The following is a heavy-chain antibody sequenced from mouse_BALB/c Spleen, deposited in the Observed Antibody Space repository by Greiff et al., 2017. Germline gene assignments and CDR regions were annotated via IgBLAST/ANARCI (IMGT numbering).Heavy chain of an antibody. CDR3: TREGDYYAMDY. CDR2: INPSNGGT. J-gene: IGHJ4*01. Sequence: QVQLKQSGAELVKPGASVKLSCKASGYTFTSYYMYWVKQRPGQGLEWIGEINPSNGGTNFNEKFKSKATLTVDKSSSTAYMQLSSLTSEDSAVYYCTREGDYYAMDYWGQGTSVTVSS. D-gene: IGHD3-3*01. V-gene: IGHV1S81*02. CDR1: GYTFTSYY.